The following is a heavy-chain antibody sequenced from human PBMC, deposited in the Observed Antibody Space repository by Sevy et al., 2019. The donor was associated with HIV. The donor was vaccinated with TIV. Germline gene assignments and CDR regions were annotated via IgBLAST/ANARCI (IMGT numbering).Heavy chain of an antibody. CDR1: GGTFSKYA. Sequence: ASVKVSCKASGGTFSKYAITWVRQAPGQGLEWMGGFIPIFGTANYAQKFQGRVTITADESTSTAYMELSSLRSEDTAVYYRARDRGFSSTSEYGMDVWGQGTTVTVSS. V-gene: IGHV1-69*13. CDR3: ARDRGFSSTSEYGMDV. J-gene: IGHJ6*02. CDR2: FIPIFGTA. D-gene: IGHD2-2*01.